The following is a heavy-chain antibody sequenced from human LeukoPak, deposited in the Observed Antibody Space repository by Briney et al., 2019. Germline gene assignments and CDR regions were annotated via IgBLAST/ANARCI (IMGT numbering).Heavy chain of an antibody. Sequence: QPGGSLRLSCAASGFTFSTYWMHWVRQAPGTGLVWVSRIKSDGSNSNYADCVKGRFTISRDNAKKTLYLQMNSLRAEDTAVYHCVRVGGRSSIGGDCWGQGTLVTVSS. CDR2: IKSDGSNS. D-gene: IGHD3-10*01. CDR3: VRVGGRSSIGGDC. V-gene: IGHV3-74*01. J-gene: IGHJ4*02. CDR1: GFTFSTYW.